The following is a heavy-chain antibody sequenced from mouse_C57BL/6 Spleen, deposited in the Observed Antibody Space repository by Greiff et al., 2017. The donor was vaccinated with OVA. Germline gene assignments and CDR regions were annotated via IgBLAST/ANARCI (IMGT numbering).Heavy chain of an antibody. CDR1: GYSITSGYY. D-gene: IGHD2-4*01. Sequence: EVQLQESGPGLVKPSQSLSLTCSATGYSITSGYYWNWIRQSPGNQLEWMGFISYDGSTNYNPSLKNRISITRDTSKDQFFLKLKSVTTEDAATYYCASRYYDYDEFAYWGQGTLVTVSA. CDR3: ASRYYDYDEFAY. J-gene: IGHJ3*01. CDR2: ISYDGST. V-gene: IGHV3-6*01.